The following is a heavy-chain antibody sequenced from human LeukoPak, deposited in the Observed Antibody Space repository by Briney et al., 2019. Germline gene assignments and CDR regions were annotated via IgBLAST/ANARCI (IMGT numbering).Heavy chain of an antibody. J-gene: IGHJ4*02. D-gene: IGHD3-22*01. Sequence: SETLSLTCAVYGGSFSGYYWSWIRQPPGKGLEWIGEINHSGSTNYNPSLKSRVTMSLDTSKNQFSLRLTSVTAADTAVYSCARHYYDSSGLAYYFDYWGQGTLVTVSS. V-gene: IGHV4-34*01. CDR2: INHSGST. CDR1: GGSFSGYY. CDR3: ARHYYDSSGLAYYFDY.